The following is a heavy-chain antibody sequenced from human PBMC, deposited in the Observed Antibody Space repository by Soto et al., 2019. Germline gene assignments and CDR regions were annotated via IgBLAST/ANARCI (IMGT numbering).Heavy chain of an antibody. V-gene: IGHV1-69*01. CDR2: IIPIFGTA. D-gene: IGHD5-18*01. J-gene: IGHJ5*02. CDR3: ARDQIRGYRYGFGFDP. Sequence: QVQLVQSGAEVKKPGSSVKVSCKASGGTFSSYAISWVLQAPGQGLEWMGGIIPIFGTANYAQKFQGRVTITSDESTSTAYMALSSLRSEDTAVYYCARDQIRGYRYGFGFDPWGQGTLVTVSS. CDR1: GGTFSSYA.